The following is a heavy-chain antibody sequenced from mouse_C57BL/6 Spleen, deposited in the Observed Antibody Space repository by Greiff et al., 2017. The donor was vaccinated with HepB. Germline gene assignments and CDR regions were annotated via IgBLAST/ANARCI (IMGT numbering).Heavy chain of an antibody. D-gene: IGHD1-1*01. CDR3: AKDRGVYYGSSYDAMDY. Sequence: VQLQQSGAELVKPGASVKLSCKASGYTFTSYWMHWVKQRPGRGLEWIGRIDPNSGGTKYNEKFKSKATLTLDKPSSTAYMQLSSLTSEDSAVYYCAKDRGVYYGSSYDAMDYWGQGTSVTVSS. V-gene: IGHV1-72*01. J-gene: IGHJ4*01. CDR1: GYTFTSYW. CDR2: IDPNSGGT.